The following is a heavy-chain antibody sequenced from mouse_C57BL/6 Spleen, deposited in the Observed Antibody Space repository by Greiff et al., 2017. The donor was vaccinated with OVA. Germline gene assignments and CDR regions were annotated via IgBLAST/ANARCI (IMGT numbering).Heavy chain of an antibody. D-gene: IGHD4-1*01. Sequence: EVKLVESGGDLVKPGGSLKLSCAASGFTFSSYGMSWVRQTPDKRLEWVATISSGGSYTYYPDSVKGRFTISRDNAKNTLYLQMSSLKSEDTAMYYCARNALTGYAMDYWGQGTSVTVSS. CDR2: ISSGGSYT. V-gene: IGHV5-6*02. J-gene: IGHJ4*01. CDR1: GFTFSSYG. CDR3: ARNALTGYAMDY.